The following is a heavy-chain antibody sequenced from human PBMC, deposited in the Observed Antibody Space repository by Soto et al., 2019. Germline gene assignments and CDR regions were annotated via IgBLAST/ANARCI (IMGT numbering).Heavy chain of an antibody. CDR2: INPSGGGT. CDR3: ARDKPFSADY. CDR1: GYTFLDFY. Sequence: QVKLVQSGTEVKKPGASAKVSCKASGYTFLDFYIHWVRQAPGQGLEWMGFINPSGGGTTYAQQFQGRLTMTRDTSTSTVYMELITLRSEDTAIYYCARDKPFSADYWGQGTLVT. D-gene: IGHD3-3*02. J-gene: IGHJ4*02. V-gene: IGHV1-46*01.